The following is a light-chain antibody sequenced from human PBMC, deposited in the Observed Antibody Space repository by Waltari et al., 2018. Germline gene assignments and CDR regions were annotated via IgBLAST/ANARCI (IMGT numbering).Light chain of an antibody. CDR1: SGNIASNY. V-gene: IGLV6-57*04. CDR2: EDD. CDR3: QSYDSNIQGV. J-gene: IGLJ3*02. Sequence: NFMLTQPHSVSGSPGKTVTISCTRSSGNIASNYVQWYQQRPGRAPTTLIFEDDQRPPGVPERFSGSIDSSSNSASLSISGLKTEDEADYYCQSYDSNIQGVFGGGTKLTVL.